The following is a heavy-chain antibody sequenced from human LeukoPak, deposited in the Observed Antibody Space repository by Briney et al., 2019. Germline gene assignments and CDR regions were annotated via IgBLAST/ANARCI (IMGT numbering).Heavy chain of an antibody. D-gene: IGHD2-2*01. Sequence: PGGSLRLSCAASGFTFGSYGMNWVRQAPGKGLEWVSVISGSGDKSYYTDSVKGRFTVSRDNSKNTVYLQMNSLRAEDTAVYYCAKGNLYCSSTSCTERIFDPWGQGTLVTVSS. CDR3: AKGNLYCSSTSCTERIFDP. J-gene: IGHJ5*02. CDR2: ISGSGDKS. V-gene: IGHV3-23*01. CDR1: GFTFGSYG.